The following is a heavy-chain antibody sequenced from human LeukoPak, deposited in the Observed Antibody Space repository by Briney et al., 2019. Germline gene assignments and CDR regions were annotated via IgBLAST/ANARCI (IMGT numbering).Heavy chain of an antibody. J-gene: IGHJ6*02. Sequence: GGSLRLSCAASGFTFSDYYMSWIRQAPGKGLEWVSYISSSGSTIYYADSVKGRFTISRDNAKNSLYLQMNSLRAEDMAVYYCARQVGYDSSGHYYYYYGMDVWGQGTTVTVSS. V-gene: IGHV3-11*01. CDR3: ARQVGYDSSGHYYYYYGMDV. CDR2: ISSSGSTI. D-gene: IGHD3-22*01. CDR1: GFTFSDYY.